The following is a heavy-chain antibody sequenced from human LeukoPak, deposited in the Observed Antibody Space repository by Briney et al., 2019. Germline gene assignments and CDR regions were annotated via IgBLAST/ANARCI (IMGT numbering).Heavy chain of an antibody. CDR3: AVGVFIRSSSLDY. V-gene: IGHV4-34*01. D-gene: IGHD6-6*01. Sequence: SGTLTLTCAVYGGSFSGYYWSWIRQPPGKGLEWMGAINHSGSTNYNPSLKSRVTTSVDTSKNESSMKLSTVTTADTAVYYCAVGVFIRSSSLDYWGQGTLCTVSS. CDR2: INHSGST. J-gene: IGHJ4*02. CDR1: GGSFSGYY.